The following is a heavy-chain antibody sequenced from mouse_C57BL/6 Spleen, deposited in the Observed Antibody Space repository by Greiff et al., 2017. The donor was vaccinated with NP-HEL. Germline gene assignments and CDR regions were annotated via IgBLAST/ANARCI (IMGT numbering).Heavy chain of an antibody. Sequence: VQRVESGPELVKPGASVKISCKASGYSFTSYYIHWVKQRPGQGLEWIGWIYPGSGNTKYNEKFKGKATLTADTSSSTAYMQLSSLTSEDSAVYYCAREGTTVVDWGQGTTLTVSS. CDR2: IYPGSGNT. D-gene: IGHD1-1*01. V-gene: IGHV1-66*01. CDR3: AREGTTVVD. J-gene: IGHJ2*01. CDR1: GYSFTSYY.